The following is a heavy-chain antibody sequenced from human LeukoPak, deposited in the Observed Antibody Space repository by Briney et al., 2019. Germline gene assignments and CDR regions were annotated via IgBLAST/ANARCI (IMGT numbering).Heavy chain of an antibody. V-gene: IGHV4-39*01. CDR3: ARHGGSGYPSWFDP. CDR2: IYYSGST. J-gene: IGHJ5*02. CDR1: GGSISSSTYY. D-gene: IGHD3-22*01. Sequence: SETLSLTFTVSGGSISSSTYYWGWIRQPPGKGLEWIASIYYSGSTYYNPSLKSRVTISVDTSKNQFSLKLTSVTAADTAVYYCARHGGSGYPSWFDPWGQGTLVSVSS.